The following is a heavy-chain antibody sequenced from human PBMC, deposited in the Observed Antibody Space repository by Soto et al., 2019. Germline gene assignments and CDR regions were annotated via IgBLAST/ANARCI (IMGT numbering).Heavy chain of an antibody. CDR1: GFTFSSYG. V-gene: IGHV3-30*18. J-gene: IGHJ6*03. D-gene: IGHD6-19*01. CDR3: AKVCCIAVADYYYYMDV. Sequence: GGSLRLSCAASGFTFSSYGMHWVRQAPGKGLEWVAVISYDGSNKYYADSVKGRFTISRDNSKNTLYLQMNSLRAEDTAVYYCAKVCCIAVADYYYYMDVWGKGTTVTVSS. CDR2: ISYDGSNK.